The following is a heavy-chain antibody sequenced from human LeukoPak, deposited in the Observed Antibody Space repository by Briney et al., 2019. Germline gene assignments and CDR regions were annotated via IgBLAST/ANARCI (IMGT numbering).Heavy chain of an antibody. CDR3: QGGGPPGWLGGFGAIFDY. V-gene: IGHV3-48*03. D-gene: IGHD3-16*01. CDR2: ISSSGSTI. J-gene: IGHJ4*02. CDR1: GFTFSSYE. Sequence: GGSLRLSCAASGFTFSSYEMNWVRQAPGKGLEWVSYISSSGSTIYYADSVKGRFTISRDNAKNSLYLQMNSLRAEDTAVYYWQGGGPPGWLGGFGAIFDYWAQGTEDPVP.